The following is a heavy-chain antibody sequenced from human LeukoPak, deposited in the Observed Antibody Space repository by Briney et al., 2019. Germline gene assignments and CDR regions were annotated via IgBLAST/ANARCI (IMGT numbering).Heavy chain of an antibody. V-gene: IGHV4-34*01. CDR3: ARELYSSGYHDAFDI. J-gene: IGHJ3*02. D-gene: IGHD3-22*01. CDR2: INHSGST. Sequence: SETLSLTCAVYGGSFSDYYWSWIRQPPGKGLEWIGEINHSGSTNYNPSLKSRVTISVDPSKNQFSLKLSSVTAADTAVYYWARELYSSGYHDAFDIWGQGTMVIVSS. CDR1: GGSFSDYY.